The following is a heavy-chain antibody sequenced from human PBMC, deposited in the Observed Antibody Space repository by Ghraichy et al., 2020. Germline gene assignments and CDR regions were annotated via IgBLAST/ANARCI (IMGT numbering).Heavy chain of an antibody. CDR2: INWNGGST. V-gene: IGHV3-20*01. CDR3: ARESRSYSSGWKNWFDP. D-gene: IGHD6-19*01. CDR1: GFTFDDYG. Sequence: GESLNISCAASGFTFDDYGMSWVRQAPGKGLEWVSGINWNGGSTGYADSVKGRFTISRDNAKNSLYLQMNSLRAEDTALYHCARESRSYSSGWKNWFDPWGQGTLVTVSS. J-gene: IGHJ5*02.